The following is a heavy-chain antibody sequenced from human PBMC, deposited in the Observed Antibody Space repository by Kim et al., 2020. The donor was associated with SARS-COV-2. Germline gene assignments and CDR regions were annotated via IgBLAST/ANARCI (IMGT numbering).Heavy chain of an antibody. Sequence: SETLSLTCTVSGGSISSGGYYWSWIRQHPGKGLEWIGYIYYSGSTYYNPSLKSRVTISVDTSKNQFSLKLSSVTAADTAVYYCARMSVLRYFDWLFGGAYSDYGGRGTLGTVSS. CDR1: GGSISSGGYY. CDR3: ARMSVLRYFDWLFGGAYSDY. CDR2: IYYSGST. V-gene: IGHV4-31*03. J-gene: IGHJ4*02. D-gene: IGHD3-9*01.